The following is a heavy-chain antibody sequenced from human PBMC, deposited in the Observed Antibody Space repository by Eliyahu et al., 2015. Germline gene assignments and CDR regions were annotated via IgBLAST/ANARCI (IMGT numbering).Heavy chain of an antibody. CDR1: GFTFXDPA. J-gene: IGHJ4*02. D-gene: IGHD4-23*01. V-gene: IGHV3-33*08. CDR2: IWYDGSNQ. Sequence: QVRLVESGGGVVQPGRSLXLSCSASGFTFXDPAMPWVRQAXGKGLEWVAIIWYDGSNQYYADSVKGRFTISRDNSKNTVSLQMNSLRGEDTAIYYCARDHDYSGNYLEDWGQGTLVAVSS. CDR3: ARDHDYSGNYLED.